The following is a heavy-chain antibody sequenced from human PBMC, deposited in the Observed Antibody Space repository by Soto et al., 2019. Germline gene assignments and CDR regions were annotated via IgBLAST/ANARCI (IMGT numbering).Heavy chain of an antibody. CDR2: LSSNSNYK. V-gene: IGHV3-21*06. Sequence: DVQLVESGGGLVKPGGSLRLSCAASGFTLKNYSMTWVRQAPGKGLEWVSSLSSNSNYKYYADSLKVRFTISRDNAKNALYLQMSSLRAEDTAVYYCARARSTTWSGTTRWWFDPWGRGTLVSVAS. D-gene: IGHD2-2*01. J-gene: IGHJ5*02. CDR3: ARARSTTWSGTTRWWFDP. CDR1: GFTLKNYS.